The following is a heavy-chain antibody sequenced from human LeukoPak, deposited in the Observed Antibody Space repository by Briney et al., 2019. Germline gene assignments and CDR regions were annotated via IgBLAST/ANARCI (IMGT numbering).Heavy chain of an antibody. J-gene: IGHJ5*02. CDR3: ARTSYGDYVKAPRVWFDP. CDR1: GGSISSGDYY. Sequence: SETLSLTCTVSGGSISSGDYYWSWIRQPPGKGLEWIGYIYYSGSTYYSPSLKSRVTISVDTSKNQFSLKLSSVTAADTAAYYCARTSYGDYVKAPRVWFDPWGQGTLVTVSS. D-gene: IGHD4-17*01. V-gene: IGHV4-30-4*01. CDR2: IYYSGST.